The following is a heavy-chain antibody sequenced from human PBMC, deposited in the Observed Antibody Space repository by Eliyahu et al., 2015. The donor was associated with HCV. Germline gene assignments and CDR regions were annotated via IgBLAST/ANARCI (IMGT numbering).Heavy chain of an antibody. CDR1: GFXFSGKG. CDR3: ARDLRLVAEDWYFDL. V-gene: IGHV3-33*01. D-gene: IGHD6-19*01. Sequence: QVQLVESGGGVVQPGRSLRLSCAASGFXFSGKGMHWVRQAPGKGLGWVAVIWYDGSNKYYADSVKGRFTISRDNSKNTLYLQMNSLRAEDTAVYYCARDLRLVAEDWYFDLWGRGTLVTVSS. J-gene: IGHJ2*01. CDR2: IWYDGSNK.